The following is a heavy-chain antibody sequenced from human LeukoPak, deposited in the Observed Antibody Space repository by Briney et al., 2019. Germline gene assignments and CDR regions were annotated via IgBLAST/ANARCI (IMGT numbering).Heavy chain of an antibody. V-gene: IGHV4-31*11. CDR3: ARSYDSSASGFDY. J-gene: IGHJ4*02. Sequence: PSETLSLTCAVYGGSFSGYYWSWIRQHPGKGLEWIGYIYYSGSTYYNPSLKSRVTISGDTSKNHFSLTLSSVTAADTAVYYCARSYDSSASGFDYWGQGTLVTVSP. D-gene: IGHD3-22*01. CDR1: GGSFSGYY. CDR2: IYYSGST.